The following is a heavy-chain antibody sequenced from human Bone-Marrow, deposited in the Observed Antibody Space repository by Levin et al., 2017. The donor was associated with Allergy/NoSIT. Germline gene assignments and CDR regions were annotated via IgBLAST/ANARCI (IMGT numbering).Heavy chain of an antibody. J-gene: IGHJ4*02. V-gene: IGHV3-15*01. D-gene: IGHD2-21*01. Sequence: GGSLRLSCAASGFSFTKVWMTWVRQAPGKGLEWVGRIKSETDGGTIDYAAPVKGRFTISRDDSRSTLYLQMNSLKTEDTAVYYCATEVWARSIRDDYWGQGTLVTVSS. CDR2: IKSETDGGTI. CDR3: ATEVWARSIRDDY. CDR1: GFSFTKVW.